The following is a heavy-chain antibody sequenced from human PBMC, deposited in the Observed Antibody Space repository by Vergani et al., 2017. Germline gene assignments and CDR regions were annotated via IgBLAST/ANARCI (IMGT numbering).Heavy chain of an antibody. CDR2: INHSGST. J-gene: IGHJ4*02. CDR1: GGSFSGYY. Sequence: QVQLQQWGAGLLKPSETLSLTCAVYGGSFSGYYWSWIRQPPGKGLEWIGVINHSGSTNYNPSLKSRVTISVDTSKNQFSLKLSSVTAADTAVYYCARGGWRSSSPEDYWGQGTLVTVSS. CDR3: ARGGWRSSSPEDY. V-gene: IGHV4-34*01. D-gene: IGHD6-13*01.